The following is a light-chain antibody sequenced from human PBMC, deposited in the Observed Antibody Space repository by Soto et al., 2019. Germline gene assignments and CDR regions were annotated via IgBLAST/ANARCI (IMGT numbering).Light chain of an antibody. CDR3: CSSAGDTLVV. Sequence: QSALTQPASVSGSPGQSITISCTGTSSDVRSYNTVSWYQQHPGKAPKLMIFEDTERPSGVSHRFSASKSGNTAYLSISGLQAEDEAYYYCCSSAGDTLVVFGGGTKVTVL. CDR1: SSDVRSYNT. CDR2: EDT. V-gene: IGLV2-23*01. J-gene: IGLJ2*01.